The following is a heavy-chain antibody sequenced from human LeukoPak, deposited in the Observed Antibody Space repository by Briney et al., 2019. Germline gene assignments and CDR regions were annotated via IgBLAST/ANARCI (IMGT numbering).Heavy chain of an antibody. V-gene: IGHV3-49*04. CDR1: GFTFSSYS. J-gene: IGHJ6*03. D-gene: IGHD3-10*01. CDR3: TRDFRPADYMVRGVPYYYYYMDV. Sequence: GGSLRLSCAASGFTFSSYSMNWVRQAPGKGLEWVGFIRSKAYGGTTEYAASVKGRFTISRDDSKSIAYLQMNSLKTEDTAVYYCTRDFRPADYMVRGVPYYYYYMDVWGKGTTVTVSS. CDR2: IRSKAYGGTT.